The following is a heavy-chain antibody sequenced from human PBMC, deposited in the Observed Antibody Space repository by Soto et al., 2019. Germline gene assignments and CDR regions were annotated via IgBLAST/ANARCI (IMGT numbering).Heavy chain of an antibody. CDR3: ARHPPAMVPHFDY. Sequence: PSETLSLTCTVSGGSISSSSYYWGWIRQPPGKGLEWIGSIYYSGSTYYNPSLKSRVTISVDTSKNQFSLKLSSVTAADTAVYYCARHPPAMVPHFDYWGQGTLVTVSS. J-gene: IGHJ4*02. CDR2: IYYSGST. V-gene: IGHV4-39*01. CDR1: GGSISSSSYY. D-gene: IGHD5-18*01.